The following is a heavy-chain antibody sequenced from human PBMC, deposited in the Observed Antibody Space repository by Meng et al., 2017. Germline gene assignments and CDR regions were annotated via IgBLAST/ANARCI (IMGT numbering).Heavy chain of an antibody. V-gene: IGHV1-3*01. J-gene: IGHJ4*02. CDR1: GYTFTSYA. Sequence: QVPLGGSGAGVKEPGASVKVSCKASGYTFTSYAMHWVRQAPGQSLEWMGWLNAGNGDTKYSQKFQGRVTITRDSSASTAYMELSSLRSEDTAVYYCARDSCTGGICYRGSFDYWAQGTLVTVSS. CDR3: ARDSCTGGICYRGSFDY. CDR2: LNAGNGDT. D-gene: IGHD2-15*01.